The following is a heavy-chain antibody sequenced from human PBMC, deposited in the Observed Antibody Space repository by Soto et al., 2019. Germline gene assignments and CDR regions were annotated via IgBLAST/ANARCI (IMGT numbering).Heavy chain of an antibody. V-gene: IGHV1-18*01. Sequence: ASVKVSCKASGYTFTSYGISWVRQAPGQGLEWMGWISAYNDNTNYAQKLQGRVTMTTDTSTSTAYMELRSLRSDDTAVYYCARDHRYNSGWNQHSLIDSWGQGTLVTVSS. D-gene: IGHD6-19*01. J-gene: IGHJ4*02. CDR3: ARDHRYNSGWNQHSLIDS. CDR2: ISAYNDNT. CDR1: GYTFTSYG.